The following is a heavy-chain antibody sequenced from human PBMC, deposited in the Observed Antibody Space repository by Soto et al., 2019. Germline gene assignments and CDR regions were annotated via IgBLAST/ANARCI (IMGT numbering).Heavy chain of an antibody. D-gene: IGHD3-3*01. CDR3: AKGPTAFGAVISFDYYYGMYV. CDR2: ISGSGAGT. V-gene: IGHV3-23*01. CDR1: GFTFSTSA. J-gene: IGHJ6*02. Sequence: GGSLRLSCTASGFTFSTSAMSWVRQAPGRGPEWVSGISGSGAGTYYADSVKGRFTISRDNSKNTLYLQMSGLRAEDAAVYYCAKGPTAFGAVISFDYYYGMYVWGQGTPVTVSS.